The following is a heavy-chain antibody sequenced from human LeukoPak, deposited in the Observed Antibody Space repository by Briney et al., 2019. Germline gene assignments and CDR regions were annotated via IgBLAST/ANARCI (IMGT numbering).Heavy chain of an antibody. D-gene: IGHD3-16*02. J-gene: IGHJ4*02. Sequence: PGGSLRLSCAASGFTFSTYGMSWVRQAPGKGLEWVSGVSGSGRSTFYADSVKGRFTISRDNSKNTLYLKVNSLRPEDTAVYYCARDYDYVWGSYRLHYFDYWGQGTLVTVSS. CDR2: VSGSGRST. CDR3: ARDYDYVWGSYRLHYFDY. CDR1: GFTFSTYG. V-gene: IGHV3-23*01.